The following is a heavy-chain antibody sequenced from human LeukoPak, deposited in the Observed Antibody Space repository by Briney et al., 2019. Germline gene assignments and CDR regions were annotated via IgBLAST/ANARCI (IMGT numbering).Heavy chain of an antibody. V-gene: IGHV6-1*01. CDR1: GDSVSSNSAA. D-gene: IGHD6-13*01. CDR3: ARGRIAFHGMDV. Sequence: SQTLSLTCAISGDSVSSNSAAWNWIRQSPSRGLEWLGRTYYRSKWYNDDAVSMKSRITITSDTSKNQFSLQLSSVTPEDTAVYYCARGRIAFHGMDVWGQGTTVTV. CDR2: TYYRSKWYN. J-gene: IGHJ6*02.